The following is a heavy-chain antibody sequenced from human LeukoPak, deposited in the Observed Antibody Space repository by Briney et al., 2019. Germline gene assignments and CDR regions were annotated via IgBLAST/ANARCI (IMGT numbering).Heavy chain of an antibody. J-gene: IGHJ6*02. D-gene: IGHD3-9*01. CDR1: GYTFTSYG. V-gene: IGHV1-8*02. Sequence: ASVKVSCKASGYTFTSYGIRWVRQAPGQGLEWMGWMNPNSGNTGYAQKFQGRVTMTRNTSISTAYMELSSLRSEDTAVYYCARGLTYYDILTGYDDHYYGMDVWGQGTTVTVSS. CDR3: ARGLTYYDILTGYDDHYYGMDV. CDR2: MNPNSGNT.